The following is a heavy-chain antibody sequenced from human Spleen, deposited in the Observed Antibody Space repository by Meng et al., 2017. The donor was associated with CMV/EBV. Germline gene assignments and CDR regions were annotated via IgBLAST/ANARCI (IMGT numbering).Heavy chain of an antibody. Sequence: GESLKISCAASGFTFSSYSMNWVRQAPGKGLEWVSYISSSGNIKYYADSVKGRFTISRDNARNSLYLQMNSLRVEDTAVYFCAKDAARQYYDSSGYYFDYWGLGTLVTVSS. D-gene: IGHD3-22*01. V-gene: IGHV3-48*04. J-gene: IGHJ4*02. CDR1: GFTFSSYS. CDR2: ISSSGNIK. CDR3: AKDAARQYYDSSGYYFDY.